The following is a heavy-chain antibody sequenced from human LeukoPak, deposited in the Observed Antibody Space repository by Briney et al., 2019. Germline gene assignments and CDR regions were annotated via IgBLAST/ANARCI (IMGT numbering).Heavy chain of an antibody. CDR2: IFYSGFT. CDR3: ARGPPPDFDY. V-gene: IGHV4-39*07. Sequence: SSETLSLTCTVSGVSISSSSYYWGWVRQPPGKGLEWIGSIFYSGFTSYNPSLKSRVTMSVDTFKNQFSLNLSSVTAADTAVYYCARGPPPDFDYWGQGTLVTVSS. CDR1: GVSISSSSYY. J-gene: IGHJ4*02.